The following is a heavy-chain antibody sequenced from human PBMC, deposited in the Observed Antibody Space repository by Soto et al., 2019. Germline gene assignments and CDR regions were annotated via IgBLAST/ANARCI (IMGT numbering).Heavy chain of an antibody. D-gene: IGHD6-19*01. CDR2: INPSGGST. Sequence: ASVKVSCKASGYTFTSYYMHWVRQAPGQGLEWMGIINPSGGSTSYAQKFQGRVTMTRDTSTSTVYMELSSLRSEDTAVYYCERDWSSIAVAGNPRRYYYYGMDVWGQGTTVTVSS. CDR1: GYTFTSYY. CDR3: ERDWSSIAVAGNPRRYYYYGMDV. V-gene: IGHV1-46*01. J-gene: IGHJ6*02.